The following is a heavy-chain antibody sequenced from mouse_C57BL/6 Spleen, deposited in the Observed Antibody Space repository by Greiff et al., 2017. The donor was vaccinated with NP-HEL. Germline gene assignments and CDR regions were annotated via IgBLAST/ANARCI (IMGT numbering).Heavy chain of an antibody. D-gene: IGHD1-1*02. J-gene: IGHJ4*01. CDR3: AKILWYYAMDY. CDR1: GYAFSSSW. Sequence: VQLQQSGPELVKPGASVKISCKASGYAFSSSWMNWVKQRPGKGLEWIGRIYPGDGDTNYNGKFKGKATLTADKSSSTAYMQLSSLTSEDSAVYFCAKILWYYAMDYWGQGTSVTVSS. CDR2: IYPGDGDT. V-gene: IGHV1-82*01.